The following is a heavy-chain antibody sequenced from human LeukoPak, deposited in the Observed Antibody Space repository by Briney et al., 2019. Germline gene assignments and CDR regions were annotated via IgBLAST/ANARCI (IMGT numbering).Heavy chain of an antibody. J-gene: IGHJ4*02. CDR1: GFTFSSYG. Sequence: GGSLRLSCAASGFTFSSYGMNWVRQAPGKGLEWVSAITDSGDSTYYADSVKGRCTVSRDNSKNTLYLQMNSLRAEDTAVYYCAKDLGYGGNPPVYFDFWGQGTLVTVSS. CDR2: ITDSGDST. V-gene: IGHV3-23*01. D-gene: IGHD4-23*01. CDR3: AKDLGYGGNPPVYFDF.